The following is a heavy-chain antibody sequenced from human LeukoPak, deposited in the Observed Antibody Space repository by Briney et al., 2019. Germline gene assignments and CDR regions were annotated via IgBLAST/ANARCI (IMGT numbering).Heavy chain of an antibody. CDR1: GGSFSGYY. CDR3: ARQRYSGYEIDY. Sequence: SETLSLTCAVYGGSFSGYYWSWIRQPPGKGLEWIGSIYYNGETYHNPSLKSRVTISLDTSKNQISLKVTSVTAADTGVYYCARQRYSGYEIDYWGQGTLVTVSS. V-gene: IGHV4-34*01. D-gene: IGHD5-12*01. CDR2: IYYNGET. J-gene: IGHJ4*02.